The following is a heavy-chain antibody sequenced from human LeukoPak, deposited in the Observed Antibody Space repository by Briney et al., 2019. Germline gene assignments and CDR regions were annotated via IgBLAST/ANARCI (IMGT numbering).Heavy chain of an antibody. V-gene: IGHV3-30*18. D-gene: IGHD6-13*01. J-gene: IGHJ4*02. CDR3: AKDRGRAAAGTGSFDY. Sequence: GRSLRLSCAASGFTFSSYGMHWVRQAPGKGLEWVAVISYDGSNKYYADSVKGRFTISRDNSKNTLYLQMNSLRAEDTAVYYCAKDRGRAAAGTGSFDYWGQGTLVTVSS. CDR1: GFTFSSYG. CDR2: ISYDGSNK.